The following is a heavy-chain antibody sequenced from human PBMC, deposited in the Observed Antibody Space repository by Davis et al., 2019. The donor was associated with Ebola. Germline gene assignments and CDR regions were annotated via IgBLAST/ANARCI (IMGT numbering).Heavy chain of an antibody. V-gene: IGHV3-48*03. CDR2: ISSSGSTI. CDR3: ARDSGFRVITTGHFDY. D-gene: IGHD3-22*01. Sequence: GESLKISCAASGFTFSSYEMNWVRQAPGKGLEWVSYISSSGSTIYYADSVKGRFTISRDNAKNSLYLQMTSLRAEDTAVYYCARDSGFRVITTGHFDYWGQGTLVTVSS. J-gene: IGHJ4*02. CDR1: GFTFSSYE.